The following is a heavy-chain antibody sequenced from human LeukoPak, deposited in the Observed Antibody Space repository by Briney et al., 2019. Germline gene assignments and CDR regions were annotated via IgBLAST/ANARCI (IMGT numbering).Heavy chain of an antibody. V-gene: IGHV3-74*01. CDR3: ARGGYNLAFAFDY. J-gene: IGHJ4*02. Sequence: GGSLRLSCAASGFTFSSYWMHWVRQAPGKGLVWVSRINSDGSSTSYADSVKGRFTISRDNAKNTLYLQMNSQRAEDTAVYYCARGGYNLAFAFDYWGQGTLVTVSS. D-gene: IGHD5-24*01. CDR1: GFTFSSYW. CDR2: INSDGSST.